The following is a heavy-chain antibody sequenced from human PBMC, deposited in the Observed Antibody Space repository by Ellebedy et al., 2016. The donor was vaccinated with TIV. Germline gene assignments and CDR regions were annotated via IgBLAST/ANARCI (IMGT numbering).Heavy chain of an antibody. D-gene: IGHD4-17*01. CDR3: ARGVTTYYYYGMDV. J-gene: IGHJ6*02. CDR2: ISSSSSYI. V-gene: IGHV3-21*01. CDR1: GFTFSSYS. Sequence: GGSLRLSXAASGFTFSSYSMNWVRQAPGKGLEWVSSISSSSSYIYYADSVKGRFTISRDNAKNSLYLQMNSLRAEDTAVYYCARGVTTYYYYGMDVWGQGTTVTVSS.